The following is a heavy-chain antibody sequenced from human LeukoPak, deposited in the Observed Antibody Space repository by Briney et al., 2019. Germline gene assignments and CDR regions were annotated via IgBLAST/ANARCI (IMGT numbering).Heavy chain of an antibody. Sequence: GASVKVSCKASGYTFTSYYMHWVRQAPGQGLEWMGIINPSGGSTSYAQKFQGRVTITTDVSTSTAYMELSSLRSEDTAVYYCERLGHSSGYSNSFDYWGQGTLVTVSS. D-gene: IGHD3-22*01. V-gene: IGHV1-46*01. CDR3: ERLGHSSGYSNSFDY. CDR2: INPSGGST. J-gene: IGHJ4*02. CDR1: GYTFTSYY.